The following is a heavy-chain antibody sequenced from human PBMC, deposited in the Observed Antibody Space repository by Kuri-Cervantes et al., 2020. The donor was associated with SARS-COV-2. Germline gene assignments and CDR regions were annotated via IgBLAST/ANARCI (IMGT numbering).Heavy chain of an antibody. Sequence: ASVKVSCKVSGYTLTESSMHWVRQAPGKGLEWMGGFDPEDGETIYAQKFQGRVTMTEDTSTDAAYMELSSLRSEDTAVYYCATAPAYSGRALLAYWGQGTLVTVSS. CDR3: ATAPAYSGRALLAY. CDR1: GYTLTESS. CDR2: FDPEDGET. V-gene: IGHV1-24*01. J-gene: IGHJ4*02. D-gene: IGHD1-26*01.